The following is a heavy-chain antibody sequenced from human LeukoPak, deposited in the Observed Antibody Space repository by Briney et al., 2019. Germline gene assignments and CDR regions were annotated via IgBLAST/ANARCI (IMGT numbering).Heavy chain of an antibody. Sequence: PGGSLRLSCAASGFTFSSYWMNWVRQAPGKGLVWVSRIASDGSSTTYADSVRGRFSISRDNAKNTLYLQMNSLRAEDTAVYYCARDRGAEYYFDYWGQGTLVTVSA. CDR3: ARDRGAEYYFDY. CDR1: GFTFSSYW. V-gene: IGHV3-74*01. D-gene: IGHD4/OR15-4a*01. J-gene: IGHJ4*02. CDR2: IASDGSST.